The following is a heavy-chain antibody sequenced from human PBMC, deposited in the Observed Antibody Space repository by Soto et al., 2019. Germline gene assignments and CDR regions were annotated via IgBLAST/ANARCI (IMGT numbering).Heavy chain of an antibody. D-gene: IGHD3-10*01. CDR2: TYYRSKWYN. Sequence: SQTLSLTCAISGDSVSSNSDSWNWIRQSPSRGLEWLGRTYYRSKWYNEYAVSVKSRITISPDTSKNQFSLQLNSVTPEDTAIYYCARDFGGPLDVWGPGTAVTVSS. V-gene: IGHV6-1*01. CDR3: ARDFGGPLDV. CDR1: GDSVSSNSDS. J-gene: IGHJ6*02.